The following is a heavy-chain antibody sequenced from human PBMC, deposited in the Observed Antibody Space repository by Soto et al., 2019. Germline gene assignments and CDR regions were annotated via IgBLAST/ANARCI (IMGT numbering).Heavy chain of an antibody. Sequence: PGGSVRLSCAASGFTFSSYSMNWVSQAPGNGLEWVSSISSSSSYIYYADSVKGRFTISRDNAKNSLYLQMNSLRAEDTAVYYCARASSDYLSYFRYWRQGTLVIVSS. CDR2: ISSSSSYI. CDR1: GFTFSSYS. D-gene: IGHD4-17*01. CDR3: ARASSDYLSYFRY. V-gene: IGHV3-21*01. J-gene: IGHJ4*02.